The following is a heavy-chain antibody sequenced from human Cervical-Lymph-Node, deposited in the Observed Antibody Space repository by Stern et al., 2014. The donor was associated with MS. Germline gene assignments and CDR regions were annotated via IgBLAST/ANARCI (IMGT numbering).Heavy chain of an antibody. J-gene: IGHJ4*02. D-gene: IGHD4-23*01. CDR2: VYYNGTT. Sequence: QLQLQESGPGLVKPSETLSITCTVSGGSIRTFSWSWIRQPPGRGLEWIGCVYYNGTTTHNPSLKSRVTMSVDTSKSQLSLRLHSVTAADTAVYYCARHSVGVKDFDSWGQGTLVTVSS. V-gene: IGHV4-59*01. CDR1: GGSIRTFS. CDR3: ARHSVGVKDFDS.